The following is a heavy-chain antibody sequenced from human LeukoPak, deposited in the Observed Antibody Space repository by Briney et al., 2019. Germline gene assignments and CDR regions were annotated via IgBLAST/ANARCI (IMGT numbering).Heavy chain of an antibody. CDR2: INPSGGST. V-gene: IGHV1-46*01. CDR1: GYTFTSYY. D-gene: IGHD3-22*01. Sequence: VSVKVSCKASGYTFTSYYMHWVRQAPGQGLEWMGIINPSGGSTSYAQKFQGRVTMTRDTSTSIVYMELSSLRSEDTAVYYCARGSPADSSGYYYHFFDYWGQGTLVTVSS. CDR3: ARGSPADSSGYYYHFFDY. J-gene: IGHJ4*02.